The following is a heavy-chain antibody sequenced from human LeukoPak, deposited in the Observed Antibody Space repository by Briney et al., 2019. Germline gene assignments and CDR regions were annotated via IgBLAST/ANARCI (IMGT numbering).Heavy chain of an antibody. J-gene: IGHJ4*02. CDR2: INPNSRGT. CDR1: GYTFTGYY. CDR3: AREPDNSNDDY. Sequence: ASVKVSCKASGYTFTGYYMHWVRQAPGQGGEGMGWINPNSRGTNYAQKFHGRLTMTRHPSISTAYMELSRLRSDDTAVYYCAREPDNSNDDYWGQGTLVTVSS. D-gene: IGHD1-1*01. V-gene: IGHV1-2*02.